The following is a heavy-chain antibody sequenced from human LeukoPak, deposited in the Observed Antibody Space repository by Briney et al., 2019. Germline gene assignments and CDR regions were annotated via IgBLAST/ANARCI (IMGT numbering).Heavy chain of an antibody. CDR1: GFTFSSYE. V-gene: IGHV3-48*03. J-gene: IGHJ2*01. CDR3: ARRSGHYYWYFDL. Sequence: GGSLRLSCAASGFTFSSYEMNWVRQAPGKGLEWVSYISSSSTTIYYADSLKGRFNISRDNAKNSLYLQMNSLRAEDTAVYYCARRSGHYYWYFDLWGRGTLVTVSS. CDR2: ISSSSTTI. D-gene: IGHD6-25*01.